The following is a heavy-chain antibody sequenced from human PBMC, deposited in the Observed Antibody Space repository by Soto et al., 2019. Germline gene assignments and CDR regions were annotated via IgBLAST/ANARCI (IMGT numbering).Heavy chain of an antibody. CDR3: ARVDSSGWYRWFDP. CDR2: INAGNGNT. CDR1: GYTFTSYA. D-gene: IGHD6-19*01. Sequence: ASVKVSCKASGYTFTSYAMHWVRQAPGQRLEWMGWINAGNGNTKYSQKFQGRVTITRDTSASTAYMELSSLRSEDTAVYYRARVDSSGWYRWFDPWGQGTLVTVS. J-gene: IGHJ5*02. V-gene: IGHV1-3*01.